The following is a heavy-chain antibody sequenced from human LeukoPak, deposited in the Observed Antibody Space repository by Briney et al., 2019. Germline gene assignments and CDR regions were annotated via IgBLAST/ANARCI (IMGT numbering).Heavy chain of an antibody. D-gene: IGHD4-17*01. CDR1: GGSFSGYY. V-gene: IGHV4-34*01. CDR2: INHSGST. Sequence: SETLSLTCAVYGGSFSGYYWSWIRQPPGKGLEWIGEINHSGSTNYNPSLKSRVTISVDTSKNQFSLELSSVTAADTAVYYCARLKATVSIHAYFDSWGQGTLVTVSS. CDR3: ARLKATVSIHAYFDS. J-gene: IGHJ4*02.